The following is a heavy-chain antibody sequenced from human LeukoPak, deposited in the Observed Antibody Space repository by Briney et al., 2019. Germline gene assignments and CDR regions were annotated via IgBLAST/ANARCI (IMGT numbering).Heavy chain of an antibody. CDR3: ARDGDTSQWASFHY. Sequence: GRSLRLSCAASGFTFRTYAMHWVRQAPGKGLEWVAVISYDGSNKYYADSVKGRFTISRDNSKNTLYLEMNSLRAEDTAVYYCARDGDTSQWASFHYWGQGTLVTVSS. CDR1: GFTFRTYA. J-gene: IGHJ4*02. V-gene: IGHV3-30-3*01. D-gene: IGHD2-2*01. CDR2: ISYDGSNK.